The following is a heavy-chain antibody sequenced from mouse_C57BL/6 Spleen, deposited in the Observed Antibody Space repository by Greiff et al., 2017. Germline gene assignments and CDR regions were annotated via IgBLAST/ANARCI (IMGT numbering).Heavy chain of an antibody. CDR1: GYAFSSSW. CDR2: IYPGDGDT. D-gene: IGHD1-1*01. Sequence: QVQLQQSGPELVKPGASVKISCKASGYAFSSSWMNWVKQRHGKGLEWIGRIYPGDGDTNYNGKFKGKATLTADKSSSTAYMQLSGLTSEDSAVYCCARSLRFYAMDYWGQGTSVTVSS. V-gene: IGHV1-82*01. J-gene: IGHJ4*01. CDR3: ARSLRFYAMDY.